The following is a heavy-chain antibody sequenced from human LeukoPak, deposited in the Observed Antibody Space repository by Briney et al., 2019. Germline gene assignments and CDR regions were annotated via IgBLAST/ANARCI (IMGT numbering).Heavy chain of an antibody. V-gene: IGHV4-59*08. CDR1: GGSITSYF. J-gene: IGHJ4*02. Sequence: PSETLSLTCTVSGGSITSYFWSWIRRPPGKGLEYIGYFYYSGSTKYNPSLKSRVTISVDTSKNQFSLKLSSVTAADTAVYYCARLDGGSYRFDYWGQGTLVTVSS. D-gene: IGHD1-26*01. CDR2: FYYSGST. CDR3: ARLDGGSYRFDY.